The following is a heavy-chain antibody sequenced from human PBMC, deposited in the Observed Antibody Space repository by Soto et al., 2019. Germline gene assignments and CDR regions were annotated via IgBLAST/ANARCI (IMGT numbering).Heavy chain of an antibody. CDR3: ARDLDGSGSYYTDY. Sequence: QVQLMQSGAEVKKPGASVKVSCKASGYTFSIFGINWVRQAPGQGLEWMGWIKAFNGNTKYAQNLQGRMTMTTGTSTNTAYMELRSLRSDDTAVYYCARDLDGSGSYYTDYWGQGTLVTVSS. V-gene: IGHV1-18*01. J-gene: IGHJ4*02. CDR2: IKAFNGNT. D-gene: IGHD3-10*01. CDR1: GYTFSIFG.